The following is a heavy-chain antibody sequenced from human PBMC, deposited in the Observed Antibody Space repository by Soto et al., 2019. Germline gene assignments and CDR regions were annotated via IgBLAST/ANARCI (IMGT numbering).Heavy chain of an antibody. CDR1: GGTFSSYA. V-gene: IGHV1-69*12. J-gene: IGHJ6*02. D-gene: IGHD2-8*01. CDR3: ASPGVYGRYYYYGMDI. CDR2: IIPIFGTA. Sequence: QVQLVQSGAEVKKPGSSVKVSCKASGGTFSSYAISWVRQAPGQGLEWMGGIIPIFGTANYAQKFQGRVTITADESTSTAYMELSSLRSEDTAVYYCASPGVYGRYYYYGMDIWGQGTTVTVSS.